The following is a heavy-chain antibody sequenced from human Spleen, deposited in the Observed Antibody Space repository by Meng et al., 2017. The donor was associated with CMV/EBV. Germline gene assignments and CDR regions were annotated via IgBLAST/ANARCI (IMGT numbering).Heavy chain of an antibody. J-gene: IGHJ4*02. D-gene: IGHD6-19*01. CDR2: ISYDGSNK. CDR1: GFTFSSYA. Sequence: GESLKISCAASGFTFSSYAMHWVRQAPGKGLEWVAVISYDGSNKYYADSVKGRFTISRDNSKSTLYLQMNSLRAEDTAVYYCARGWLMHGVAVAGTPFDYWGQGTLVTVSS. CDR3: ARGWLMHGVAVAGTPFDY. V-gene: IGHV3-30-3*01.